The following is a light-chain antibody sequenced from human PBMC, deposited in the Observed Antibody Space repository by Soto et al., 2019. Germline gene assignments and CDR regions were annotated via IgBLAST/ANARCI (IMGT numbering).Light chain of an antibody. CDR1: SSDIGAYNF. V-gene: IGLV2-14*01. CDR3: CSYISPTYYTRV. CDR2: EVS. J-gene: IGLJ1*01. Sequence: QSVLTQPASVSGSPGQSITISCTGTSSDIGAYNFVSWYQQHPGSAPKLLIYEVSNRPSGVSNRFSGSKSGNTASLTISGLQAEDEAYYFCCSYISPTYYTRVFGTGTKVTVL.